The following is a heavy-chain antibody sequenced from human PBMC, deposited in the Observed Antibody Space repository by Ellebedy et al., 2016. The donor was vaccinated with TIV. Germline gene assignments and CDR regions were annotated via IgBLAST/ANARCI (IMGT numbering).Heavy chain of an antibody. V-gene: IGHV6-1*01. CDR2: TYYRSKWNN. CDR1: GDSVSTDIG. CDR3: ARGWFGSGMGV. D-gene: IGHD3-16*01. J-gene: IGHJ6*02. Sequence: SQTLSLTCVISGDSVSTDIGWNWIRQSPSRGLEWLGRTYYRSKWNNDYAVSLKSRMTINPDTSKNLFSLQLNSVTPGDTAVYYCARGWFGSGMGVWGQGTTVTVSS.